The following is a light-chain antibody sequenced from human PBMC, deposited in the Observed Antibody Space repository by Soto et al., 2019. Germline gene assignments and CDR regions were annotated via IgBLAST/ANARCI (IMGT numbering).Light chain of an antibody. J-gene: IGKJ1*01. CDR2: GAS. V-gene: IGKV3-20*01. CDR3: QQYGSSPPT. CDR1: QSLGSK. Sequence: TQSPSTLSVSPGERATLSCRASQSLGSKLAWYQQKPGQAPRLLISGASSRATGTPDRFSGSGSGTDFTLTINRLEPEDFALYYCQQYGSSPPTFGQGTKVDIK.